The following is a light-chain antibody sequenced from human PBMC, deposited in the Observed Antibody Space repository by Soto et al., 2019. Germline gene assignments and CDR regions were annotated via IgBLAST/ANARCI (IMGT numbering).Light chain of an antibody. Sequence: AIQMTQSPSSLSASVGDRVTITCRASHGIRNDLGWYQQKPGKALKLLIYAASSLQSGVPSRFSGSGSGTDFTLTISSLQPEDFATYYCLQDYNYPKLTFGGGTKVDIK. CDR3: LQDYNYPKLT. CDR2: AAS. CDR1: HGIRND. J-gene: IGKJ4*01. V-gene: IGKV1-6*01.